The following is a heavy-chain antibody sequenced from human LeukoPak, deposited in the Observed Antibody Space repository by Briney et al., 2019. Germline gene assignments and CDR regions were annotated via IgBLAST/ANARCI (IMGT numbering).Heavy chain of an antibody. D-gene: IGHD3-22*01. J-gene: IGHJ2*01. CDR2: IYYTRST. V-gene: IGHV4-39*01. CDR1: GGSISSSSYY. CDR3: ARGVTMIVVVIHDWYFDL. Sequence: SETLSLTCAVSGGSISSSSYYWGWIRQPPGKGLEWIGSIYYTRSTYYNPSLKSRVTISVDTSKNQFSLKLTSVTAADTAVYYCARGVTMIVVVIHDWYFDLWGRGTLVTVSS.